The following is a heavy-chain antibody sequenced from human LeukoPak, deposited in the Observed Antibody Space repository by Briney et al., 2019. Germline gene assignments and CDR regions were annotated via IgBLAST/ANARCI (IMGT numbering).Heavy chain of an antibody. V-gene: IGHV3-30-3*01. CDR1: GFTFSSYA. Sequence: GGSLRLSCAASGFTFSSYAMHWVRQAPGKGLEWVAVISYDGSNKYYADSVKGRFTISRDNSKNTLYLQMNSLRAEDTAVYFCARGSSARFIGPEYWGHGTLVTVSS. D-gene: IGHD1-26*01. CDR2: ISYDGSNK. CDR3: ARGSSARFIGPEY. J-gene: IGHJ4*01.